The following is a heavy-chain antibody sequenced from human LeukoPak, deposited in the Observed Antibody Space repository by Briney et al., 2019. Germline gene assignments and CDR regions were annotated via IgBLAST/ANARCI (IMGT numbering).Heavy chain of an antibody. CDR3: ARDIYYYDSSGYYFPGGSDY. V-gene: IGHV3-11*04. CDR2: ISSGGSTI. D-gene: IGHD3-22*01. J-gene: IGHJ4*02. Sequence: GGSLRLSCAASGFIFSDYYMSWIRQAPAKGLEWVSYISSGGSTIYYADSVKGRFTISRDNVKNSLYLQMNSLRAEDTAVYYCARDIYYYDSSGYYFPGGSDYWGQGTLVTVSS. CDR1: GFIFSDYY.